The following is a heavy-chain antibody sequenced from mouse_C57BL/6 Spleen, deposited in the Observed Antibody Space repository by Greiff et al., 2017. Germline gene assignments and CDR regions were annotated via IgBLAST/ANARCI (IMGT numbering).Heavy chain of an antibody. Sequence: VQLQQSGAELVRPGTSVKMSCKASGYTFTNYWIGWAKQRPGHGLEWIGDIYPGGGYTNYNEKFKGKATLTADKSSSTAYMQFSSLTSEDSAIYFCALTGMDYFDYWGQGTTLTVSS. CDR3: ALTGMDYFDY. J-gene: IGHJ2*01. CDR1: GYTFTNYW. CDR2: IYPGGGYT. V-gene: IGHV1-63*01. D-gene: IGHD4-1*01.